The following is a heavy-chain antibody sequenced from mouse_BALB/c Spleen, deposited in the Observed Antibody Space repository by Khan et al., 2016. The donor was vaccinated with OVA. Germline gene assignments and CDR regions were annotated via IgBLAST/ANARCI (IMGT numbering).Heavy chain of an antibody. D-gene: IGHD2-1*01. CDR2: IWGDGST. CDR1: GFSLTGYG. J-gene: IGHJ4*01. Sequence: QVQLKEPGPGLVAPSQSLSITCTVSGFSLTGYGVNWVRQPPGKGLEWLGMIWGDGSTDYNSALKSRLSISKDNSKSQVFLKMNSLQTDDTARYYCARANYGNYREAMDYWGQGTSVTVSS. V-gene: IGHV2-6-7*01. CDR3: ARANYGNYREAMDY.